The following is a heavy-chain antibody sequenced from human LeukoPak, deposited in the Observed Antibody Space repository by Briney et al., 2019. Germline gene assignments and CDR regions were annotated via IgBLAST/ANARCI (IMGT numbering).Heavy chain of an antibody. J-gene: IGHJ6*03. V-gene: IGHV1-46*01. D-gene: IGHD3/OR15-3a*01. CDR2: INPSGGRT. CDR1: GYTFTRYY. CDR3: ARVYWRSLRFGLGYYYYMDV. Sequence: ASVKVSCKASGYTFTRYYMHWVRQAPGQGPEWMGIINPSGGRTTYAQKFQGRVTMTRDMSTSTVYMEMSSVRSEDTAVYYCARVYWRSLRFGLGYYYYMDVWGKGTTVTVSS.